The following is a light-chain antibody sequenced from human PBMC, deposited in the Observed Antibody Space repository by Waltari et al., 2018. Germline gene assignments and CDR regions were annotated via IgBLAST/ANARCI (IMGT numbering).Light chain of an antibody. Sequence: VLTQFPGTLSLSAGARATLSCRASPSIGKYLAWYQLRPGQAPRLLRYDAYIRAAGIPDRFSGSGSGTDFSLTISRLEPDDFAMYYCQHYVRLPVTFGQGTKVEIK. CDR1: PSIGKY. J-gene: IGKJ1*01. V-gene: IGKV3-20*01. CDR2: DAY. CDR3: QHYVRLPVT.